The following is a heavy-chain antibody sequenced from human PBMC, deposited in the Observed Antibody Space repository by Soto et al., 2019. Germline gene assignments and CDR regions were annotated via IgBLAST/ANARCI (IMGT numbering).Heavy chain of an antibody. Sequence: SETLSLTCTVSGGSISSYYWSWIRQPPGKGLEWIGYIYYSGSTNYNPSLKSRVTISVDTSKNQFSLKLSSVTAADTAVYYCARGNGSGSDFYYGMDVWGQETTVTLSS. CDR3: ARGNGSGSDFYYGMDV. V-gene: IGHV4-59*01. CDR1: GGSISSYY. J-gene: IGHJ6*02. D-gene: IGHD3-10*01. CDR2: IYYSGST.